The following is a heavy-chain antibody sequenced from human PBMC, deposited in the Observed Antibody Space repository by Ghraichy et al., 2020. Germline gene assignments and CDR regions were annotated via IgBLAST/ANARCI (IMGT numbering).Heavy chain of an antibody. J-gene: IGHJ4*02. D-gene: IGHD2-8*02. CDR3: ARLGYCTGGVCPEGYHDY. Sequence: GESLNISCAASGFTFSDYYMSWIRQAPGKGLEWVSYISSSSSYTNYADSVKGRFTISRDNAKNSLYLQMNSLRAEDTAVYYCARLGYCTGGVCPEGYHDYWGQGTLVTVSS. CDR2: ISSSSSYT. CDR1: GFTFSDYY. V-gene: IGHV3-11*06.